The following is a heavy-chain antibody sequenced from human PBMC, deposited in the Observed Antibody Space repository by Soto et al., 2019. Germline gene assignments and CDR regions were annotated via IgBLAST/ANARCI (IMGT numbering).Heavy chain of an antibody. V-gene: IGHV3-21*01. J-gene: IGHJ4*02. CDR1: GFTFSSYT. CDR2: ISSSGSYI. CDR3: ARGCSAGSCYSDY. D-gene: IGHD2-15*01. Sequence: GGSLRLSCAASGFTFSSYTMNWVRQAPGRGLEWVSSISSSGSYIYYADSVKGRITISRDNAKNSLYLQMNNLRAEDTAVYYCARGCSAGSCYSDYWGQGTLVTVSS.